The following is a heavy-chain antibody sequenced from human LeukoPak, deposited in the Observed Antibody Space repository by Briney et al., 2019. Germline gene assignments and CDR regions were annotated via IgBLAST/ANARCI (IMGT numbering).Heavy chain of an antibody. CDR1: GFTFSSYE. D-gene: IGHD2-15*01. CDR2: ISSSGSTI. V-gene: IGHV3-48*03. CDR3: ARERTGGTPT. J-gene: IGHJ5*02. Sequence: PGGYLRLSCAASGFTFSSYEMNWVRQAPGKGLEWVSYISSSGSTIYYADSVKGRFTISRDNAKNSLYLQMNSLRAEDTAVYYCARERTGGTPTWGQGTLVTVSS.